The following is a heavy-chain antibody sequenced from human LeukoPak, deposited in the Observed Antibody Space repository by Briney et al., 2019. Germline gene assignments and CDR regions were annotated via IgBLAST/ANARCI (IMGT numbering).Heavy chain of an antibody. CDR2: INAITGST. Sequence: ASVKVSCKTSGNTFISYYIHWVRQAPGQGLEWMGIINAITGSTKYAQQFQGRVAMTTDESTITVMELSSLRFEDTAVYYCARADSFPGVAIPAYWGQGTLVTVSS. D-gene: IGHD3-3*01. V-gene: IGHV1-46*01. CDR1: GNTFISYY. CDR3: ARADSFPGVAIPAY. J-gene: IGHJ4*02.